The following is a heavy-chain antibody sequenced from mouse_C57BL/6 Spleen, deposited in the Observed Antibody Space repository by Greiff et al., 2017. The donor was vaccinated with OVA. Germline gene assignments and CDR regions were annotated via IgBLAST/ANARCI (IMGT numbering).Heavy chain of an antibody. CDR3: AILLRNLDFDV. CDR2: IYPGDGDT. D-gene: IGHD1-1*01. V-gene: IGHV1-82*01. J-gene: IGHJ1*03. Sequence: VQLQQSGPELVKPGASVKISCKASGYAFSSSWMNWVKQRPGKGLEWIGRIYPGDGDTNYNGKFKGKATLTADKSSSTAYMQLSSLTSEDSAVYCCAILLRNLDFDVWGTGTTVTVSS. CDR1: GYAFSSSW.